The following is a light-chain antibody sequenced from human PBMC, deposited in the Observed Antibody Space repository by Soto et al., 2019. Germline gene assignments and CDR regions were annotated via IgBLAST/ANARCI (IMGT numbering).Light chain of an antibody. CDR3: AAWDDSLSGRV. Sequence: QSVLTQAPSASGTPGQRVTISCSGSSSNIGSNYVYWYQQLPGTAPKVLIYRNNQRPSGVPDRFSGSKSGTSASLAISGLRSEAEVDYYCAAWDDSLSGRVFGGGTKLTVL. CDR1: SSNIGSNY. CDR2: RNN. V-gene: IGLV1-47*01. J-gene: IGLJ3*02.